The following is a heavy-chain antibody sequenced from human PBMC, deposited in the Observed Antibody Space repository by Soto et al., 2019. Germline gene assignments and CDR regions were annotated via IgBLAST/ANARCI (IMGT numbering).Heavy chain of an antibody. CDR1: GGTFSSYA. Sequence: SVKVSCKASGGTFSSYAISWVRQAPGQGLEWMGGIIPIFGTANYAQKFQGRVTITADESTSTAYMELSSLRSEDTAVYYCARLWFGEVWFDPWGQGTLVTVSS. CDR3: ARLWFGEVWFDP. J-gene: IGHJ5*02. D-gene: IGHD3-10*01. CDR2: IIPIFGTA. V-gene: IGHV1-69*13.